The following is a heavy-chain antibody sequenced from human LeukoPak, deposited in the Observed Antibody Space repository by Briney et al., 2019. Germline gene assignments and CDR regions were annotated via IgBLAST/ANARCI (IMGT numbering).Heavy chain of an antibody. D-gene: IGHD2-15*01. CDR1: GLTLTGNA. Sequence: GGSLRLSCAAAGLTLTGNAMSWVRQVPGRGLEWVSGVGGDDRTHYADSVRGRFTISRDNSMNTVSLDMNRLRVEDTAVYYCAKDLSWWAAADYWGQGALVTVAS. V-gene: IGHV3-23*01. CDR2: VGGDDRT. J-gene: IGHJ4*02. CDR3: AKDLSWWAAADY.